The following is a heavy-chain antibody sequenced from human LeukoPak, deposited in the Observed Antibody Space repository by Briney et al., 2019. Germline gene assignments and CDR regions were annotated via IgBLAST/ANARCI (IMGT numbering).Heavy chain of an antibody. J-gene: IGHJ4*02. D-gene: IGHD4-23*01. CDR2: IYYSGST. CDR1: GGSISSGGYY. Sequence: SETLSLTCTVSGGSISSGGYYWSWIRQHPGKGLEWIGYIYYSGSTYYNPSLKSRVTMSVDSSKYHFSLNLSSVTAADTAVYYCARDLTYGGNSPRFDYWGQGTLVTVSS. V-gene: IGHV4-31*03. CDR3: ARDLTYGGNSPRFDY.